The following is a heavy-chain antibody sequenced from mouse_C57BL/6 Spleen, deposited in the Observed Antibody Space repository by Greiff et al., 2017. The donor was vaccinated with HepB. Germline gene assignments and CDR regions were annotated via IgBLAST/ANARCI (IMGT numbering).Heavy chain of an antibody. CDR2: IDPETGGT. CDR1: GYTFTDYE. J-gene: IGHJ2*01. D-gene: IGHD2-5*01. V-gene: IGHV1-15*01. CDR3: TRRGSYYSNYFDY. Sequence: VQRVESGAELVRPGASVTLSCKASGYTFTDYEMHWVKQTPVHGLEWIGAIDPETGGTAYNQKFKGKAILTADKSSSTAYMELRSLTSEDSAVYYCTRRGSYYSNYFDYWGQGTTLTVSS.